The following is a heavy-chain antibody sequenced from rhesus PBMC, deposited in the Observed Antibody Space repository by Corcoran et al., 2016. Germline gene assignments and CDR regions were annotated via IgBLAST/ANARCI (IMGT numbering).Heavy chain of an antibody. Sequence: EVQLVQSGAEVKKPGASVTVSCKVSGYTFTDLSIPWVRQAPGKGLEWMGGVDPVYGKIRDAEKFQGRVTMTEDTSTDTAYMELSSLRSEDTAVYYCAGNSGSLYYFDYWGQGVLVTVSS. D-gene: IGHD6-25*01. CDR1: GYTFTDLS. CDR2: VDPVYGKI. J-gene: IGHJ4*01. V-gene: IGHV1-156*01. CDR3: AGNSGSLYYFDY.